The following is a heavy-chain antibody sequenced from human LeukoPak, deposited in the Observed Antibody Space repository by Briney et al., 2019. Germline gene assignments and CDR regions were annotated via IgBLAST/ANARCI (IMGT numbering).Heavy chain of an antibody. D-gene: IGHD2-15*01. CDR3: TRDSRKESGIYYSDY. Sequence: PGGSLRLSCAASGFTVGTNYMSWVRQAPGKGLEWVSVIYSGGGTYYADYVKSKFTISRDNANILLYLQMNSLRGEDTAVYYCTRDSRKESGIYYSDYWGQGTLVTVSS. J-gene: IGHJ4*02. CDR2: IYSGGGT. V-gene: IGHV3-66*01. CDR1: GFTVGTNY.